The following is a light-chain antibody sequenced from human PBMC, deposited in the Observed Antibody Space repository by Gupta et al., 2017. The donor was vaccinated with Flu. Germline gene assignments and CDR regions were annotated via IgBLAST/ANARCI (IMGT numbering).Light chain of an antibody. J-gene: IGKJ5*01. CDR3: QQVNSYPLT. CDR2: DAS. Sequence: DIQLTQSPSFLSASVGDRVTITCRASQGIRSYLAWYQQKPGKAPKLLICDASTLQSGVPSRFSGSGSGTEFILTISSLKPEDFATYYCQQVNSYPLTFGQGTRLEIK. CDR1: QGIRSY. V-gene: IGKV1-9*01.